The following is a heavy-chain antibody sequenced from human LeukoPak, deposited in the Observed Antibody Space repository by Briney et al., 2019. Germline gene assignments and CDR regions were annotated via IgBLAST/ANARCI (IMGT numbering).Heavy chain of an antibody. CDR1: GGSISSSSYY. D-gene: IGHD5-24*01. Sequence: SETLSLTCTVSGGSISSSSYYWGWIRQPPGKGLEWIGYIYYSGSTNYNPSLKSRVTISVDTSKNQFSLKLSSVTAADTAVYYCARDTGRWLQFAFDPWGQGTLVTVSS. V-gene: IGHV4-61*01. CDR2: IYYSGST. CDR3: ARDTGRWLQFAFDP. J-gene: IGHJ5*02.